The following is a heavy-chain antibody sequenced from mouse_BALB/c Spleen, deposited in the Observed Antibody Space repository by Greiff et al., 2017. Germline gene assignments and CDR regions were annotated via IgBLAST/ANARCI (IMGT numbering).Heavy chain of an antibody. V-gene: IGHV2-9-2*01. CDR3: VRSPNSYGSSYDAMDY. CDR2: IWTGGGT. J-gene: IGHJ4*01. CDR1: GFSFTSYD. D-gene: IGHD1-1*01. Sequence: QVQLKESGPGLVAPSQSLSITCTVSGFSFTSYDISWIRQPPGKGLEWLGVIWTGGGTTYNSAFMSRLSNSKDNAKSHVFLKMNSLQTDDTAISYCVRSPNSYGSSYDAMDYWGQGTTVTVSS.